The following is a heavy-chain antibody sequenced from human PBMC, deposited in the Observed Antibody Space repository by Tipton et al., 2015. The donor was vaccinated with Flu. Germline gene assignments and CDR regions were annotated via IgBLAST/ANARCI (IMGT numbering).Heavy chain of an antibody. CDR2: ISWNSDI. V-gene: IGHV3-9*01. CDR1: GFTFDCYA. D-gene: IGHD1-14*01. Sequence: RSLRLSCAASGFTFDCYAMHWVRQAPGKGLEWVSGISWNSDIDYADSVKGRFTISRDNARNSLYLQMNSLRVEDTAFYYCAKNNGPRSDKYGMDVWGQGTTVTVSS. J-gene: IGHJ6*02. CDR3: AKNNGPRSDKYGMDV.